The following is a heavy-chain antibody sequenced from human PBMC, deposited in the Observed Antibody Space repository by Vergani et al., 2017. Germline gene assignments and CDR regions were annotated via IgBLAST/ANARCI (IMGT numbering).Heavy chain of an antibody. J-gene: IGHJ4*02. D-gene: IGHD6-13*01. V-gene: IGHV3-23*01. CDR2: ISGSGGST. Sequence: EVQLLESGGGLVQPGGSLRLSCAASGFTFSSYAMSWVRQAPGKGLEWVSAISGSGGSTYYADSVKGRFTISRDNSKNTLYLQMNSLRAEDTAVCYCAKDGYSSSWYRGFYFDYWGQGTLVTVSS. CDR3: AKDGYSSSWYRGFYFDY. CDR1: GFTFSSYA.